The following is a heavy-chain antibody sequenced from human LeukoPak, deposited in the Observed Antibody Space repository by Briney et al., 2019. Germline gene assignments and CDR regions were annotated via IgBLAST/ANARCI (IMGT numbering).Heavy chain of an antibody. J-gene: IGHJ4*02. CDR3: ASYLNTVIISPYYFDY. D-gene: IGHD4-11*01. CDR2: ISANGITT. V-gene: IGHV3-11*04. Sequence: GGSLRLSCVPSGFTLSDYYMGWIREAPGQALEWMSYISANGITTYYADSVKGRVTICRENARTSLSLYMNFLRAEDTGVYYCASYLNTVIISPYYFDYCGQGTLVSVSS. CDR1: GFTLSDYY.